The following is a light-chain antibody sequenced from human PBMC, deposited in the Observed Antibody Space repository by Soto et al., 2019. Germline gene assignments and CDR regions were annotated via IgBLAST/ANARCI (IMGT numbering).Light chain of an antibody. CDR2: GAS. Sequence: EVVLAQSPATLSVSPGQRSIPSCLPSQSVSSNLAWYPQKPGQAPRLLIYGASTRATGIPARFSGSGSGTEFTLTISSLQSEDFAVYYCQQYNNWPPLTLGQGTKVDIK. CDR3: QQYNNWPPLT. CDR1: QSVSSN. J-gene: IGKJ1*01. V-gene: IGKV3-15*01.